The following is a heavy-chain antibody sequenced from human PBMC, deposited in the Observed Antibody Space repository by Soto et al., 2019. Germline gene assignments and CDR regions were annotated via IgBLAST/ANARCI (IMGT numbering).Heavy chain of an antibody. CDR2: ISWNSGSI. Sequence: GGSLRLSCAASGFTFDDYAMRWVRQAPGKGLEWVSGISWNSGSIGYADSVKGRFTISRDNAKNSLYLQMNSLRAEDTAVYYCAKTVRSGNTNYWGQGTLVTVSS. J-gene: IGHJ4*02. D-gene: IGHD3-3*01. CDR3: AKTVRSGNTNY. CDR1: GFTFDDYA. V-gene: IGHV3-9*01.